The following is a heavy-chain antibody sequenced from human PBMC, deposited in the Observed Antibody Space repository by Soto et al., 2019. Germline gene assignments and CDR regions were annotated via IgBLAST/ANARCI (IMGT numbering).Heavy chain of an antibody. Sequence: ETLSLTCAVYGGSFSGYYWSWIRQPPGKGLEWIGEINHSGSTNYNPSLKSRVTISVDTSKNQFSLKLSSVTAADTAVYYCGRYFMVRGGLNYYYYYMDVWGKGTTVTAP. CDR3: GRYFMVRGGLNYYYYYMDV. D-gene: IGHD3-10*01. CDR1: GGSFSGYY. V-gene: IGHV4-34*01. J-gene: IGHJ6*03. CDR2: INHSGST.